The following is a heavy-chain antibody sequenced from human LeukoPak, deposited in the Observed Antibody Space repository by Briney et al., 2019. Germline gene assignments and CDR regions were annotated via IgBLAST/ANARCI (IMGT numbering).Heavy chain of an antibody. J-gene: IGHJ6*02. D-gene: IGHD2-15*01. V-gene: IGHV1-69*04. CDR3: ASSDIVVVVAATHGTDV. CDR2: IIPILGIA. CDR1: GGTFSSYA. Sequence: ASVKVSCKASGGTFSSYAISWVRQAPGQGLGWMARIIPILGIANYAQKFQGRVTITADKSTSTAYMELSSLRSEDTAVYYCASSDIVVVVAATHGTDVWGQGTTVTVSS.